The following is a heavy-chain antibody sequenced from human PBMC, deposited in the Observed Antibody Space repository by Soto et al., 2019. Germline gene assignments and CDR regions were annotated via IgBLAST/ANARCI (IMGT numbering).Heavy chain of an antibody. CDR2: INSDGSST. J-gene: IGHJ6*02. V-gene: IGHV3-74*01. CDR3: ARDFSHDYSNYRRGSHAYGMDV. D-gene: IGHD4-4*01. Sequence: PGGSLRLSCAASGFTFSSYWMHWVRQAPGKGLVWVSRINSDGSSTSYADSVKGRFTISRDNAKNTLYLQMNSLRAEDTAVYYCARDFSHDYSNYRRGSHAYGMDVWGQGTTVTVSS. CDR1: GFTFSSYW.